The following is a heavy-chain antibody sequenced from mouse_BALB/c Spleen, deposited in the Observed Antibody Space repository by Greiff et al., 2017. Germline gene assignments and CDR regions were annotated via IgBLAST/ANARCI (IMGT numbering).Heavy chain of an antibody. D-gene: IGHD2-4*01. CDR1: GFTFSDYY. Sequence: DVMLVESGGGLVKPGGSLKLSCAASGFTFSDYYMYWVRQTPEKRLEWVATISDGGSYTYYPDSVKGRFTISRDNAKNNLYLQMSSLKSEDTAMYYCARVYDYDGEYYFDYWGQGTTRTVSS. J-gene: IGHJ2*01. CDR3: ARVYDYDGEYYFDY. CDR2: ISDGGSYT. V-gene: IGHV5-4*02.